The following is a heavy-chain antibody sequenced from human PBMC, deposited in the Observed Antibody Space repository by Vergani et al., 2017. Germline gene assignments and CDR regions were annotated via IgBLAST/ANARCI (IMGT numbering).Heavy chain of an antibody. CDR2: ISYDGDRR. V-gene: IGHV3-30*03. J-gene: IGHJ6*03. D-gene: IGHD2-2*01. Sequence: QVHLVESGGGVVQPGRSLTLSCVASGFSFRGHGMHWVRQAPGKGLEWVAMISYDGDRRDYGDFAKGRFTISRDNAKNSLYLQMNSLRAEDTAVYYCARETLGYCSSTSCYGAWYYYMDVWGKGTTVTVSS. CDR1: GFSFRGHG. CDR3: ARETLGYCSSTSCYGAWYYYMDV.